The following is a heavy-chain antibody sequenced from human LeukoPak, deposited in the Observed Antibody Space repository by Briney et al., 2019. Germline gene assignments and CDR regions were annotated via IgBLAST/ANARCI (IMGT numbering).Heavy chain of an antibody. CDR2: IYPNATT. CDR3: ARVPRSYYYYYYMDV. Sequence: SETLSLTCTVSGGSISSYYWSWIRQSPGKGLEWIANIYPNATTSYNPSLKSRVTISLDPSKNQFSLKVTSVTAADTAVYYCARVPRSYYYYYYMDVWGKGTTVTVSS. CDR1: GGSISSYY. J-gene: IGHJ6*03. V-gene: IGHV4-59*01.